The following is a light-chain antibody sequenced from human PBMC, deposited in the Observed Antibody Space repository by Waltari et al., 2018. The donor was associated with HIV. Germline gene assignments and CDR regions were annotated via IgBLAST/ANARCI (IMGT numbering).Light chain of an antibody. Sequence: QSVVTQPPSVSGAPGQRVTISCTGSSSNIGAGYDVHWYQQRPGTAPKLLIYGNSNRPSVVPDRFSGSKSGPSASLAITGLQAEDEADYYCQSYDSSLSGSDVVFGGGTELTVL. J-gene: IGLJ2*01. CDR3: QSYDSSLSGSDVV. V-gene: IGLV1-40*01. CDR2: GNS. CDR1: SSNIGAGYD.